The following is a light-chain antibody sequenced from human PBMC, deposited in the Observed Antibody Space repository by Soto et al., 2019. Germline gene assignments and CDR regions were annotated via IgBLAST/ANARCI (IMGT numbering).Light chain of an antibody. V-gene: IGKV3-11*01. CDR1: RSVSGY. Sequence: EIVLTQSPATLSLSPGERATLSCRASRSVSGYLAWYQQKPGQAPRLLIYDASNRATGIPARFSGSGSGTDFTLTISSLEPEDFAVYYCQQRSNWPPTFGQGTKVEIK. CDR2: DAS. J-gene: IGKJ1*01. CDR3: QQRSNWPPT.